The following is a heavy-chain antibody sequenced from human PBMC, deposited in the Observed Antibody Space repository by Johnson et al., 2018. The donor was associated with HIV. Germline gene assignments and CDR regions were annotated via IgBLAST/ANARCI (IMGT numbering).Heavy chain of an antibody. CDR1: GFTFSSYA. V-gene: IGHV3-33*08. CDR2: IWYDGSNK. CDR3: ARDQRYFDWLNDAFDI. Sequence: QVQLVESGGGVVQPGRSLRLSCAASGFTFSSYAMHWVRQAPGKGLEWVAVIWYDGSNKYYADSVKGRFTISRDNSKNTLYLQMNSLRAEDTAVYYCARDQRYFDWLNDAFDIWGQGTMVTVSS. J-gene: IGHJ3*02. D-gene: IGHD3-9*01.